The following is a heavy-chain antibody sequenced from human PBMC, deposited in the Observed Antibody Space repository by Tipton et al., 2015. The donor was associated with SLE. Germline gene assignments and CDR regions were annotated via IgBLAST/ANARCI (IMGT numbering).Heavy chain of an antibody. D-gene: IGHD6-19*01. V-gene: IGHV3-53*04. J-gene: IGHJ3*02. CDR3: ARASSGWYLDI. CDR1: GFTVSSNY. Sequence: SLRLSCAASGFTVSSNYMSWVRQAPGKGLEWVSVIYSGGSTYYADSGKGRFTISRHNSKNTLYLQRNSLRAEDTAVYYCARASSGWYLDIWGQGTMVAVSS. CDR2: IYSGGST.